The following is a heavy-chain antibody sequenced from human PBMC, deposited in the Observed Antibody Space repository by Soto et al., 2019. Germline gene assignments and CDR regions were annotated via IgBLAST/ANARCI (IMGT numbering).Heavy chain of an antibody. CDR3: AREGIQLWLHYYGMDV. J-gene: IGHJ6*02. CDR2: ISYDGSNK. CDR1: GFTFSSYA. D-gene: IGHD5-18*01. Sequence: LRLSCAASGFTFSSYAMHWVRQAPGKGLEWVAVISYDGSNKYYADSVKGRFTISRDNSENTLYLQMNSLRAEDTAVYYCAREGIQLWLHYYGMDVWGQGTTVTVSS. V-gene: IGHV3-30-3*01.